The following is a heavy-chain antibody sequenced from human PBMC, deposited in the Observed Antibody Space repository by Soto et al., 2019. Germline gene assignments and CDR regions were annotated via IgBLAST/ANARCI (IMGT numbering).Heavy chain of an antibody. Sequence: PGGSLRLSCAASGFTFSSYDMHWVRQATGKGLEGVSSICTAGDPYYPVSVKGRFTISRENAKNSLYLQMNSLRAGDTAVYHCPSGFGDDSSGYCTYYFYXWGQGTLVTVSX. CDR3: PSGFGDDSSGYCTYYFYX. D-gene: IGHD3-22*01. V-gene: IGHV3-13*05. CDR1: GFTFSSYD. CDR2: ICTAGDP. J-gene: IGHJ4*02.